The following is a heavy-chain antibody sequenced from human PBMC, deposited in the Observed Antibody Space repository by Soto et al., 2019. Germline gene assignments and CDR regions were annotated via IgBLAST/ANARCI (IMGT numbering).Heavy chain of an antibody. D-gene: IGHD6-19*01. Sequence: ASVKVSCKASGYTFTSYDITWVRQATGQGLEWMGWMNPNSGNTGYAQKFQGRVTMTRNTSISTAYMELSSLRSEDTAVYYCANIPLLRLSRVWWEYYYGMDVWRQVNTVTVS. J-gene: IGHJ6*02. CDR1: GYTFTSYD. CDR3: ANIPLLRLSRVWWEYYYGMDV. CDR2: MNPNSGNT. V-gene: IGHV1-8*01.